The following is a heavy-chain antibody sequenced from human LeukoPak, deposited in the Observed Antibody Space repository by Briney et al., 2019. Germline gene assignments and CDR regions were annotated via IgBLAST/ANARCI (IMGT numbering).Heavy chain of an antibody. V-gene: IGHV1-8*01. D-gene: IGHD6-13*01. CDR3: ARLEKEQQPNWFDP. J-gene: IGHJ5*02. CDR2: MNPNSGNS. CDR1: GYTFTGFD. Sequence: ASVKVSCKASGYTFTGFDINWVRQATGQGLEWMGWMNPNSGNSGYAEKFQGRVAMTRNTSISTAYMELSSLGSEDSAVYYCARLEKEQQPNWFDPWGQGTLVTVSS.